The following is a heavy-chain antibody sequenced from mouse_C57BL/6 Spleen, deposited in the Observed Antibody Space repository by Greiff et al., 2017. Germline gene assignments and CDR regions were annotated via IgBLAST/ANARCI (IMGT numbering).Heavy chain of an antibody. Sequence: VQLVEPGAELARPGASVKMSCKASGYTFTSYTMHWVKQRPGQGLEWIGYINPSSGYTKYNQKFKDKATLTADKSSSTAYMQLSSLTSEDSAVYYCARSTVVATNFDYWGQGTTLTVSS. CDR1: GYTFTSYT. J-gene: IGHJ2*01. CDR3: ARSTVVATNFDY. CDR2: INPSSGYT. V-gene: IGHV1-4*01. D-gene: IGHD1-1*01.